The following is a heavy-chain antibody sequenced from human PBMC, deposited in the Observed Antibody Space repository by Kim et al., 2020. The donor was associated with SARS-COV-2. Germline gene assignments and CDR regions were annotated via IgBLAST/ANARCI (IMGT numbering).Heavy chain of an antibody. CDR2: INTNTGNP. CDR1: GYTFTSYA. V-gene: IGHV7-4-1*02. D-gene: IGHD5-12*01. J-gene: IGHJ6*03. Sequence: ASVKVSCKASGYTFTSYAMNWVRQAPGQGLEWMGWINTNTGNPTYAQGFTGRFVFSLDTSVSTAYLQISSLKAEDTAVYYCARDHSGDPPSYYYYYMDVWGKGTTVTVYS. CDR3: ARDHSGDPPSYYYYYMDV.